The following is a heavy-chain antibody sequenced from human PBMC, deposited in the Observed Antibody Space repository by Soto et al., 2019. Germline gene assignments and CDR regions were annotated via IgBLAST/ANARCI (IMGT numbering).Heavy chain of an antibody. D-gene: IGHD3-9*01. CDR3: ARHLYYDILTGWYFDY. J-gene: IGHJ4*02. Sequence: SETLSLTCTVSGGSISSSSYYWGWIRQPPGKGLEWIGSIYYSGSTYYNPSLKSRVTISVDTSKNQFSLKLSSVTAADTAVYYCARHLYYDILTGWYFDYWGQGTLVTVSS. CDR2: IYYSGST. V-gene: IGHV4-39*01. CDR1: GGSISSSSYY.